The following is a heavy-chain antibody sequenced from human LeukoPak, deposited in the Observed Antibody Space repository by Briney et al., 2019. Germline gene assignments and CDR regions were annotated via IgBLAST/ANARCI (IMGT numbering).Heavy chain of an antibody. D-gene: IGHD3-10*01. V-gene: IGHV3-7*03. CDR1: GFTFSSYW. CDR2: IKQDGSEK. Sequence: PGGSLRLSCAASGFTFSSYWMSWVRQAPGKGLEWVANIKQDGSEKYYVDSVKGRFTISRDNAKNTLYLQMNSLRAEDTAVYYCAKERRITMVRGVLADPWGQGTLVTVSS. J-gene: IGHJ5*02. CDR3: AKERRITMVRGVLADP.